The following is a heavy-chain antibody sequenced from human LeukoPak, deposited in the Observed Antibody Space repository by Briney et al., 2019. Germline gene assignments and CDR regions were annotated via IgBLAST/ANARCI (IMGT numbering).Heavy chain of an antibody. Sequence: SETLSLTCAVYGGSFSGYHWSWIRQAPGKGLEWIGEIIHIGSTNYHPSLESRLIISVDTSKKQFSLKLSSVTAADTGTYYCARGVITITRLARFGVASFDVWGRGTPVSVSS. J-gene: IGHJ2*01. CDR1: GGSFSGYH. CDR3: ARGVITITRLARFGVASFDV. V-gene: IGHV4-34*01. CDR2: IIHIGST. D-gene: IGHD3-9*01.